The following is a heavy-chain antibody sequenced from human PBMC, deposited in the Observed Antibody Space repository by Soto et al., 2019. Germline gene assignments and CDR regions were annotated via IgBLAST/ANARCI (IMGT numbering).Heavy chain of an antibody. J-gene: IGHJ4*02. V-gene: IGHV3-23*01. Sequence: GGSLRLSCEASGFTLRSYAMTWIRQAPGKGLEWVSLISANDVGTYYAESVKTRFTISTDQSRNTVYLQMDSLRADDTAIYYCAKAKNDYNWDNRPPFDYWGQGTLVTVSS. D-gene: IGHD1-20*01. CDR3: AKAKNDYNWDNRPPFDY. CDR1: GFTLRSYA. CDR2: ISANDVGT.